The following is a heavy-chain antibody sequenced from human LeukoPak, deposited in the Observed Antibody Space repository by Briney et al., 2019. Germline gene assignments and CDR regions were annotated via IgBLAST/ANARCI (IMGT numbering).Heavy chain of an antibody. CDR1: GYSFSSYW. J-gene: IGHJ4*02. D-gene: IGHD2-21*01. CDR2: IYPGDSDT. V-gene: IGHV5-51*01. CDR3: ARRAYCGGDCYSVDY. Sequence: GESLKIPCKGSGYSFSSYWIGWVRQMPGKGLEWMGIIYPGDSDTRYSPSFQGQVTISADKSISTAYLHWSSLKASDTAMYYCARRAYCGGDCYSVDYWGQGTLVTVSS.